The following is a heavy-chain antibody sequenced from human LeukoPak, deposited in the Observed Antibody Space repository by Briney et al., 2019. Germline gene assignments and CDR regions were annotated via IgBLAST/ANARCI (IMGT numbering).Heavy chain of an antibody. CDR3: ARAMGQLAPFDY. CDR1: GYTFTSYD. V-gene: IGHV1-8*01. D-gene: IGHD6-13*01. J-gene: IGHJ4*02. Sequence: ASVKVSCKASGYTFTSYDINWVRQATGQGLEWMGWMNPNSGNTGYAQKFQGRVTMTRNTSISTAYMELSSLRSEDTAVYYCARAMGQLAPFDYWGQGTLVTVSS. CDR2: MNPNSGNT.